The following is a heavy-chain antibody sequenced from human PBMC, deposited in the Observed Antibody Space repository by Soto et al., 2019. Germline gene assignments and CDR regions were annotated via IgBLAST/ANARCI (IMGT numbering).Heavy chain of an antibody. D-gene: IGHD4-17*01. J-gene: IGHJ3*02. V-gene: IGHV3-33*01. CDR2: IWYDGSNK. CDR3: ARGQDYGGNPDAFDI. Sequence: GGSLRLSCAASGFTFSSYGMHWVRQAPGKGLEWVAVIWYDGSNKYYADSVKGRFTISRDNSKNTLYLQMNSLRAGDTAVYYCARGQDYGGNPDAFDIWGQGTMVTVSS. CDR1: GFTFSSYG.